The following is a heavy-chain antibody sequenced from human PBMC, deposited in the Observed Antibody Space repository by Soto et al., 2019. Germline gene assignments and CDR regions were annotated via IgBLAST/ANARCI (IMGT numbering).Heavy chain of an antibody. Sequence: QVHLVQSGAEVKTPGASVKVSCRPSGYSFSDYYLHWVRQAPGQGLEWMGVFNPKDKTTTYAQKLQGSVTMTTDASTSTVYMELTSLRSEDTAVYYCATGRGWFDFWGQGTLVTVSS. V-gene: IGHV1-46*04. D-gene: IGHD3-10*01. J-gene: IGHJ5*01. CDR3: ATGRGWFDF. CDR2: FNPKDKTT. CDR1: GYSFSDYY.